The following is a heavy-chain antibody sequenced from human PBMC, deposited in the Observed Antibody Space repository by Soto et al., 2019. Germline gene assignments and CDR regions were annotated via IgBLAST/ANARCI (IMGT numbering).Heavy chain of an antibody. J-gene: IGHJ6*03. CDR3: ARGHSSSWNYYYYYMDV. D-gene: IGHD6-13*01. V-gene: IGHV4-59*01. CDR2: IYYSGST. CDR1: GGSISSYY. Sequence: SETLSLTCTVSGGSISSYYWSWIRQPPGKGLEWIGYIYYSGSTDYNPSLKSRVTISVDTSKNQFSLKLSSVTAADTAVYYCARGHSSSWNYYYYYMDVWGKGTTVTVSS.